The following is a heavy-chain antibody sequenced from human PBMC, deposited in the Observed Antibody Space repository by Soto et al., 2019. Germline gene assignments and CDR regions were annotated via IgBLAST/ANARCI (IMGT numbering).Heavy chain of an antibody. D-gene: IGHD2-2*02. CDR3: ALEYCSSTSCYMDY. CDR1: GGTFSSYT. CDR2: IIPILGIA. J-gene: IGHJ4*02. Sequence: QVQLVQSGAEVKKPGSSVKVSCKASGGTFSSYTISWVRQAPGQGLEWMGRIIPILGIANYAKKSQGRVTITANKSMSTGYMELSILRSEDTAVYYCALEYCSSTSCYMDYWGQGTLVTVSS. V-gene: IGHV1-69*02.